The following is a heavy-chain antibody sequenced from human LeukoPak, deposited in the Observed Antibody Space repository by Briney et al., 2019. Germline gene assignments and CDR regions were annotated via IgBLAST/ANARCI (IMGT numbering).Heavy chain of an antibody. CDR2: ISAYNGNT. Sequence: GASVKVSCKASGYTFTSYGISWVRQAPGQGLEWMGWISAYNGNTNYAQKLQGRVTMTTDTSTSTAYMELRSLRSDDTAVYYCARERNIVVAPAVDNWFDPWGQGTLVTVSS. D-gene: IGHD2-2*01. V-gene: IGHV1-18*01. CDR3: ARERNIVVAPAVDNWFDP. CDR1: GYTFTSYG. J-gene: IGHJ5*02.